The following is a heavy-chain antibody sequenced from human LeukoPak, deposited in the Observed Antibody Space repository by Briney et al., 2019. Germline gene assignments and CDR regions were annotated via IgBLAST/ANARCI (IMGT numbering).Heavy chain of an antibody. D-gene: IGHD3-22*01. CDR3: AIRPYDSSGYSQY. CDR1: GFTLSSYS. J-gene: IGHJ4*02. V-gene: IGHV3-21*01. CDR2: ISSSSSYI. Sequence: GGSLRLSCAASGFTLSSYSMNWVRQAPGKGLEWVSSISSSSSYIYYADSVKGRFTISRDNAKNSLYLQMSSLRAEDTAVYYCAIRPYDSSGYSQYWGQGTLVTVSS.